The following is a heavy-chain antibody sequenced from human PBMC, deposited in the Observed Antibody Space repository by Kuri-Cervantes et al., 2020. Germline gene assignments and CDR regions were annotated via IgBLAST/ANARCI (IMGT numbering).Heavy chain of an antibody. D-gene: IGHD3-10*01. CDR1: GGSISSGGYS. CDR3: ARTYYYGSGTGY. J-gene: IGHJ4*02. CDR2: IYHSGST. V-gene: IGHV4-30-2*01. Sequence: SETLSLTCAVSGGSISSGGYSWSWIRQPPGKGLEWIGYIYHSGSTYYNPSLKSRVTISVDKSKKQFSLKLSSVTAADTAVYYCARTYYYGSGTGYWGQGTLVTVSS.